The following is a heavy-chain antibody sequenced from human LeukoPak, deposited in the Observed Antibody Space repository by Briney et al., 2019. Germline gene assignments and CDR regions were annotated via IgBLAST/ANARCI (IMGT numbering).Heavy chain of an antibody. D-gene: IGHD3-10*01. J-gene: IGHJ4*02. CDR1: GGSFSGYY. V-gene: IGHV4-34*01. Sequence: SETLSLTCAVYGGSFSGYYWGWIRQPPGKGLEWIGSIYYSGSTYYNPSLKSRVTISVDTSKNQFSLKLSSVTAADTAVYYCAREAKGPAYYYGSGSYYKSDDYWGQGTLVTVSS. CDR2: IYYSGST. CDR3: AREAKGPAYYYGSGSYYKSDDY.